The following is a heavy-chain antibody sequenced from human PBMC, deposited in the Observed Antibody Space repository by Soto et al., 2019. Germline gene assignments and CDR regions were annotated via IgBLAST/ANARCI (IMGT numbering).Heavy chain of an antibody. CDR3: ARASSGSGNYYAPYYFYAMDV. Sequence: WETLSLTCDVSGASISSYYWSWIRQPPGEGLEWIGYIYYSGNTNYNPSLKSRVTMSVDTSKNQFSLNLTSVTAADTAVYFCARASSGSGNYYAPYYFYAMDVWGHGTTVTVSS. CDR1: GASISSYY. J-gene: IGHJ6*02. D-gene: IGHD3-10*01. CDR2: IYYSGNT. V-gene: IGHV4-59*01.